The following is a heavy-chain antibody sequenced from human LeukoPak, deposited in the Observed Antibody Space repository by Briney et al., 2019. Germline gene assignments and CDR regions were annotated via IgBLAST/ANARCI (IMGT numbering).Heavy chain of an antibody. CDR3: ARERTLTSCYDY. V-gene: IGHV1-2*02. Sequence: ASVKVSFKASGYTFTGYYMHWVRQAPGQGLEWMGWINPNSGGTNYAQKFQGRVTMTRDTSISTAYMELSRLRSGDTAVYYCARERTLTSCYDYWGQGTLVTVSS. CDR2: INPNSGGT. J-gene: IGHJ4*02. D-gene: IGHD2-15*01. CDR1: GYTFTGYY.